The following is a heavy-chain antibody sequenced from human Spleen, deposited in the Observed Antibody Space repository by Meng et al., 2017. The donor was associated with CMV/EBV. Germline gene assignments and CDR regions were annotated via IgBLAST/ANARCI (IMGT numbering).Heavy chain of an antibody. J-gene: IGHJ5*02. V-gene: IGHV1-69*05. CDR2: IIPIFGTA. CDR3: ARATEYCSSTSCYFEWFDP. Sequence: FSSYAISWVRQAPGQGLEWMGGIIPIFGTANYAQKFQGRVTITTDESTSTAYMELRSLRSDDTAVYYCARATEYCSSTSCYFEWFDPWGQGTLVTVSS. D-gene: IGHD2-2*01. CDR1: FSSYA.